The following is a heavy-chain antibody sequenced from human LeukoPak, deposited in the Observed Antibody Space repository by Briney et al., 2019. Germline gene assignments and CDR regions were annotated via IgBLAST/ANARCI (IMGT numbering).Heavy chain of an antibody. D-gene: IGHD2-2*01. J-gene: IGHJ5*02. Sequence: ASVKVSCKVSGYTLTELSMHWVRQAPGKGLEWMGGFDPEDGETIYAQKFQGRVTMTEDTSTDTAYMELSSLRSEDTAVYYCASRVRDIVVVPAAMSWFDPWGQGTLVTVSS. CDR2: FDPEDGET. V-gene: IGHV1-24*01. CDR3: ASRVRDIVVVPAAMSWFDP. CDR1: GYTLTELS.